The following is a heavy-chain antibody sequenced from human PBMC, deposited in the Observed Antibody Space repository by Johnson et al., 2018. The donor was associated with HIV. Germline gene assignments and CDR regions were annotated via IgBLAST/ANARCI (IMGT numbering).Heavy chain of an antibody. Sequence: EVQLVESGGGLIQPGGPLRLSGAAPEFTVSSNNMNGVRQAPGKGLEWASLISTGGSNYYADPVKGQFTIPRASSKNTLYLQMNSLRAEDTAVYYCARDLETGDDYVWGSYQLGAFDMWGQGTMVTVSS. CDR3: ARDLETGDDYVWGSYQLGAFDM. D-gene: IGHD3-16*02. CDR1: EFTVSSNN. CDR2: ISTGGSN. J-gene: IGHJ3*02. V-gene: IGHV3-53*01.